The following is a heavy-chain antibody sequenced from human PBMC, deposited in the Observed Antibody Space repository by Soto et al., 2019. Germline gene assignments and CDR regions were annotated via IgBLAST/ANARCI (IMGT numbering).Heavy chain of an antibody. D-gene: IGHD4-17*01. CDR3: ASSYGDYGYYYYGMDV. V-gene: IGHV1-3*01. CDR2: INAGNGNT. Sequence: GASVKVSCKASGYTFTSYALHWVRQAPGQRLEWMGWINAGNGNTKYSQKFQGRVAITRDTSASTAYMELSSLRSEDTAVYYCASSYGDYGYYYYGMDVWGQGTTVTVSS. J-gene: IGHJ6*02. CDR1: GYTFTSYA.